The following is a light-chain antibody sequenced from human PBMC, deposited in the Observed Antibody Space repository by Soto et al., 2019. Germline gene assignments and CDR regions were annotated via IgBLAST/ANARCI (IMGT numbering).Light chain of an antibody. Sequence: QSVLTQPASVSGSPGQSITISCTGTSSDVGGYRYVSWYQQFPDKAPKLMIYEVSNRPSGVSSRFSGSKSGNTASLTISGLQAEDEADYYCSSYTSSGPLVVFGGGTKATVL. CDR3: SSYTSSGPLVV. CDR2: EVS. CDR1: SSDVGGYRY. V-gene: IGLV2-14*01. J-gene: IGLJ2*01.